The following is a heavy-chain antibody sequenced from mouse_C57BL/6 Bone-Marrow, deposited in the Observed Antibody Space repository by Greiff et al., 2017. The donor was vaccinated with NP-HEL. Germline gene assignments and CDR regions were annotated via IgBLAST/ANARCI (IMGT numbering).Heavy chain of an antibody. J-gene: IGHJ2*01. D-gene: IGHD1-1*01. CDR3: ARSGYYGSSY. V-gene: IGHV1-54*01. CDR1: GYAFTNYL. CDR2: INPGSGGT. Sequence: QVQLQQSGAELVRPGTSVKVSCKASGYAFTNYLIEWVKQRPGQGLEWIGVINPGSGGTNYNEKFKGKATLTADKSSSTAYMQLSSLTSEDSAVYFCARSGYYGSSYWGQGTTLTVSS.